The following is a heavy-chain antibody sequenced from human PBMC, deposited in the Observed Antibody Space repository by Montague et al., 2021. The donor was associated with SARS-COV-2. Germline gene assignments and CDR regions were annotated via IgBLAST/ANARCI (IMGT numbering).Heavy chain of an antibody. J-gene: IGHJ5*02. CDR3: AKGFTYYFASGGYPNYFDP. V-gene: IGHV3-23*01. Sequence: SLRLSCAASGFTFSSYAMIWVRQAPGKGLEWVSTISSTGESTYYADSVKGRFIISRDNSRNTVYMQMNNLRAGDTAVYYCAKGFTYYFASGGYPNYFDPWGQGTLVSVSS. D-gene: IGHD3-10*01. CDR1: GFTFSSYA. CDR2: ISSTGEST.